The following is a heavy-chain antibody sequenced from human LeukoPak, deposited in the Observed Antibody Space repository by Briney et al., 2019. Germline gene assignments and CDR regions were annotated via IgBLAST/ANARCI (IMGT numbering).Heavy chain of an antibody. Sequence: SETLSLTCTVSGGSISSSSYYWGWIRQPPGKGLEWIGSIYYSGGTYYNPSLKSRVTISVDTSKNQFSLKLSSVTAADTAVYYCARIYCGGDCRGYYYHYYMDVWGKGTTVTISS. CDR1: GGSISSSSYY. CDR3: ARIYCGGDCRGYYYHYYMDV. J-gene: IGHJ6*03. CDR2: IYYSGGT. D-gene: IGHD2-21*02. V-gene: IGHV4-39*07.